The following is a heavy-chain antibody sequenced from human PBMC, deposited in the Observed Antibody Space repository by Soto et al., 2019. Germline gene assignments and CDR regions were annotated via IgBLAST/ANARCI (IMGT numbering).Heavy chain of an antibody. V-gene: IGHV1-2*04. CDR3: ARAGDYYDSRGPEAFDI. Sequence: ASVKVSCKASGYTFTGYYMHWVRQAPGQGLEWMGWINPNSGGTNYAQKFQGWVTMTRDTSISTAYMELSSLRSEDTAVYYCARAGDYYDSRGPEAFDIWGQGTMVTVSS. J-gene: IGHJ3*02. CDR1: GYTFTGYY. D-gene: IGHD3-22*01. CDR2: INPNSGGT.